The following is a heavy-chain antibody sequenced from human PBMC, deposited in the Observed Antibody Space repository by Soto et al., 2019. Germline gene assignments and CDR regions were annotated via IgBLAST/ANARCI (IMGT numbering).Heavy chain of an antibody. J-gene: IGHJ6*02. CDR1: GFTFSTYA. CDR2: ISGSGGSI. D-gene: IGHD1-1*01. Sequence: EVQLLESGGGLVQPGGSLRLSCAASGFTFSTYAMNWVRQAPGNGLEWVSAISGSGGSIHYADSVKGRFTISRDNSKNTLSLQMNSLRAEDTAVYHCVKGYWKGDVWGQGTTVTVSS. CDR3: VKGYWKGDV. V-gene: IGHV3-23*01.